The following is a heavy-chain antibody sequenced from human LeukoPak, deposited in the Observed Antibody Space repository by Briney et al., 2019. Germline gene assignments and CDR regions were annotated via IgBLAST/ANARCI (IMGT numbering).Heavy chain of an antibody. CDR1: GFIFSSYG. J-gene: IGHJ4*02. CDR2: ISSSSSTI. D-gene: IGHD4-17*01. V-gene: IGHV3-48*01. Sequence: PGRSLRLSCAASGFIFSSYGMNWVRQAPGKGLEWVSYISSSSSTIYYADSVKGRFTISRDNAKNSLYLQMNSLRAEDTAVYYCARVFIGDYGDYQFDYWGQGTLVTVSS. CDR3: ARVFIGDYGDYQFDY.